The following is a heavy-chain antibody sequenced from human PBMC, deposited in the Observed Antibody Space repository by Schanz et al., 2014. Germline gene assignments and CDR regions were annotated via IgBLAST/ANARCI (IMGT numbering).Heavy chain of an antibody. CDR1: GGSISTYY. CDR3: ARGVLGSGYRQQYYFDH. D-gene: IGHD3-3*01. CDR2: IYYSGST. J-gene: IGHJ4*02. V-gene: IGHV4-59*12. Sequence: QVQLQESGPGVVKPSETLSLTCTVSGGSISTYYWSWIRQSPGKGLEWIGYIYYSGSTNYNPSLKSRVTISVDTSKNQFSLKLTSVTAADTAVYYCARGVLGSGYRQQYYFDHWGQGTLVTVSS.